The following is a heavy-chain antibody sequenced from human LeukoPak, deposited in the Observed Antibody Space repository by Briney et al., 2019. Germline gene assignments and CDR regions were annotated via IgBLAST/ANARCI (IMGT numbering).Heavy chain of an antibody. CDR3: ARAGGGYSSGWYERYYFDY. V-gene: IGHV4-59*12. D-gene: IGHD6-19*01. CDR2: IYYSGST. Sequence: SETLSLTCTVSGGSISSYYWSWIRQPPGKGLEWIGYIYYSGSTNYNPSLKSRVTISVDKSKNQFSLKLSSVTAADTAVYYCARAGGGYSSGWYERYYFDYWGQGTLVTVSS. J-gene: IGHJ4*02. CDR1: GGSISSYY.